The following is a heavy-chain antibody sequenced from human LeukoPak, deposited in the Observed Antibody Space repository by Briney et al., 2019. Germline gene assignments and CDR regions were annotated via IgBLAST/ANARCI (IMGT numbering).Heavy chain of an antibody. CDR1: GYSISSGYY. J-gene: IGHJ4*02. D-gene: IGHD6-19*01. V-gene: IGHV4-38-2*02. CDR2: IYHSGST. Sequence: PSETLSLTCTVSGYSISSGYYWGWIRQPPGKGLEWSGSIYHSGSTYYNPSLKSRVTISVDTSKNQFSLKLSSVTAADTAVYYCARVCLAVAGTEPVDYWGEGTMVTVSS. CDR3: ARVCLAVAGTEPVDY.